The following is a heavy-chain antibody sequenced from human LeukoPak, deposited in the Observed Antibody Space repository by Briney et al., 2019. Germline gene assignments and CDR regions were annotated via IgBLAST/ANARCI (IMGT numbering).Heavy chain of an antibody. CDR2: INHSGST. V-gene: IGHV4-34*01. CDR3: ARHRYSSGSPSDI. Sequence: SETLSLTCAVYGGSFSGYYWSWIRQPPGKGLEWIGEINHSGSTNYNPSLKSRVTISVDTSKNKFSLKLSSVTAADTAVYYCARHRYSSGSPSDIWGPGTMVTVSS. D-gene: IGHD6-19*01. CDR1: GGSFSGYY. J-gene: IGHJ3*02.